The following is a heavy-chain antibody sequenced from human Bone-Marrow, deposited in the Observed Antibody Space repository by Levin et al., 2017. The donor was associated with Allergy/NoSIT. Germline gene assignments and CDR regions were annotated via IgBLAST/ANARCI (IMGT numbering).Heavy chain of an antibody. CDR3: ASASSNTSQH. Sequence: ASVKVSCKASGYTFTDFYLYWIRQAPGQGLEWVGWVIPRNGDTNYAQRFQGRVTMTSDTSISTAYMELSSLRSDDPGVYYCASASSNTSQHWGQGTLVTVSS. CDR1: GYTFTDFY. J-gene: IGHJ1*01. D-gene: IGHD2-2*02. CDR2: VIPRNGDT. V-gene: IGHV1-2*02.